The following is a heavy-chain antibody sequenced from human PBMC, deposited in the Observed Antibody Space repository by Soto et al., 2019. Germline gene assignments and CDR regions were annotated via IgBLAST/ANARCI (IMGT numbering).Heavy chain of an antibody. CDR1: GGSVSSGGYY. CDR3: ARYLANAFDI. D-gene: IGHD3-16*02. V-gene: IGHV4-31*03. J-gene: IGHJ3*02. CDR2: MYYGGST. Sequence: TSETLSLTCTVSGGSVSSGGYYWSWIRQHPGEGLEWIGYMYYGGSTYYNPSLMSRVTLSVDRSKNQFSLKLSSVTAADAAVYYCARYLANAFDIWGQGTMVTVSS.